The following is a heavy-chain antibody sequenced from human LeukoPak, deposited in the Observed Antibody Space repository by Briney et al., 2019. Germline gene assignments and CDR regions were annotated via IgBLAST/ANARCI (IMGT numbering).Heavy chain of an antibody. V-gene: IGHV3-23*01. CDR1: GFTFSSYV. CDR3: AKDFSITMIVVVSNFDY. D-gene: IGHD3-22*01. CDR2: IRGSGGST. J-gene: IGHJ4*02. Sequence: GGSLRLSCAASGFTFSSYVMSWVRQAPGKGLEWVSAIRGSGGSTYYADSVKGRFTISRDNSKNTLYLQMNSLRAEDTAVYYCAKDFSITMIVVVSNFDYWGQGTLVTVSS.